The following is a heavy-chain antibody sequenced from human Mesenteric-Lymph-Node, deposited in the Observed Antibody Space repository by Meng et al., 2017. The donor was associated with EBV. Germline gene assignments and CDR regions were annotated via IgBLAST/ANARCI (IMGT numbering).Heavy chain of an antibody. Sequence: LQLQGPGAGMVKPSQSLSLTCAVSGGSIRSEDYTWNWIRQPPGKGLEWIGNIFHTGSTQYKSSLKSRVTISVDRSKNQFSLNLYSVTAADTAVYYCARENPARGNWFDPWGQGALVTVSS. CDR1: GGSIRSEDYT. J-gene: IGHJ5*02. CDR3: ARENPARGNWFDP. V-gene: IGHV4-30-2*01. CDR2: IFHTGST. D-gene: IGHD3-10*01.